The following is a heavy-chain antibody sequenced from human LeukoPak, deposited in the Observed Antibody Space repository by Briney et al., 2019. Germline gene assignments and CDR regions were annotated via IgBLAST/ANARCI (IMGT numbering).Heavy chain of an antibody. CDR1: GGSISSSSYY. CDR2: IYYGGRT. CDR3: ARAIEGSSYYYGSGSYYFIDP. Sequence: SETLSLTCSVSGGSISSSSYYWGWIRQPPGKGLEWIGTIYYGGRTYYNPSLKSRVTMPVDTSKNQFSLKLSSVTAADTAVYYCARAIEGSSYYYGSGSYYFIDPWGQGTLVTVSS. D-gene: IGHD3-10*01. J-gene: IGHJ5*02. V-gene: IGHV4-39*01.